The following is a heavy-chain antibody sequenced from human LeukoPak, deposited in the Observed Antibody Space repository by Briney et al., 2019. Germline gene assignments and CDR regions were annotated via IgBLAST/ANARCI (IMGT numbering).Heavy chain of an antibody. Sequence: SETLSLTCTVSGGSISSSSYYWGWIRQPRGKGGEWIESIYYSGSTYYNPSLKSRVTISVDTSKNQFSLKLSSVTAADTAVYYCARVDTAMVTFGYWGQGTLVTVSS. V-gene: IGHV4-39*01. CDR1: GGSISSSSYY. J-gene: IGHJ4*02. D-gene: IGHD5-18*01. CDR3: ARVDTAMVTFGY. CDR2: IYYSGST.